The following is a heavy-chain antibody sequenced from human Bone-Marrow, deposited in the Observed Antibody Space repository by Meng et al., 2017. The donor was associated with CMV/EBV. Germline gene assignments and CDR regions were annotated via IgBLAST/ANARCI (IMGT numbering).Heavy chain of an antibody. CDR3: ARAQEGYCSSTSCYTYYYGMDV. V-gene: IGHV1-18*01. CDR1: GYTFTNYP. Sequence: ASVKVSCKASGYTFTNYPMHWVRQAPGQGLAWMGWISAYNGNTNYAQKLQGRVTMTTDTSTSTAYMELRSLRSDDTAVYYCARAQEGYCSSTSCYTYYYGMDVWGQGTMVPVSS. D-gene: IGHD2-2*02. CDR2: ISAYNGNT. J-gene: IGHJ6*02.